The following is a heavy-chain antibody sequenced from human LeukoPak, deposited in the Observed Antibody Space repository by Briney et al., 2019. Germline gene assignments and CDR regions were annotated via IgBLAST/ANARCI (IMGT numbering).Heavy chain of an antibody. D-gene: IGHD2-8*01. Sequence: PSETLSLTCTVSGYSISSGYYWGWIRQPPGKGLEWIGSIYHSGGTYYNPSLKSRVTISVDTSKNQFSLKLSSVTAADTAVYYCARDRCTNGVCYTGGFDYWGQGTLVTVSS. CDR2: IYHSGGT. CDR3: ARDRCTNGVCYTGGFDY. J-gene: IGHJ4*02. V-gene: IGHV4-38-2*02. CDR1: GYSISSGYY.